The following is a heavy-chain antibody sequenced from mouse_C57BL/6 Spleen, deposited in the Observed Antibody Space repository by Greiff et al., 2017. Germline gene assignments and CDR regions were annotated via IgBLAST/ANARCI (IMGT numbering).Heavy chain of an antibody. CDR3: ARESGVDGYCFYFDY. CDR2: INPGSGGT. CDR1: GYAFTNYL. D-gene: IGHD2-3*01. J-gene: IGHJ2*01. Sequence: VQLQESGAELVRPGTSVKVSCKASGYAFTNYLIEWVKQRPGQGLEWIGVINPGSGGTNYNEKFKGKATLTADKSSSTAYMQLSSLTSADSAVYFCARESGVDGYCFYFDYWGQGTTLTVSS. V-gene: IGHV1-54*01.